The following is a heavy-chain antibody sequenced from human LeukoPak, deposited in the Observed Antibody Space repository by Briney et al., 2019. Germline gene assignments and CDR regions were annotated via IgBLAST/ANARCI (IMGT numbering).Heavy chain of an antibody. J-gene: IGHJ4*02. CDR1: IFTLKNAY. CDR3: TTDAGEEYGDYGLG. V-gene: IGHV3-15*01. Sequence: GGSLRLSYAASIFTLKNAYVRSAPQAPGKGLEWVGRIKSKTDGGTTDYAAPVKGRFTISRDDSKNTLYLQMNSLKTEDTAVYYCTTDAGEEYGDYGLGWGQGTLVTVSS. D-gene: IGHD4-17*01. CDR2: IKSKTDGGTT.